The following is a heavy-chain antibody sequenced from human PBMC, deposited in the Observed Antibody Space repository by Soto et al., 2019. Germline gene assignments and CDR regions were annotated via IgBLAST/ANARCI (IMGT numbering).Heavy chain of an antibody. CDR3: ARGGHIAVVTDSCDS. D-gene: IGHD2-21*02. V-gene: IGHV1-46*02. CDR1: GYPFNTYY. J-gene: IGHJ4*02. Sequence: GASVKVSCKSSGYPFNTYYLHWVRQAPGQGLEWMGMIHPSGGGSTYAQKFLGRVTMTMDSSTSTVFMELTSLRSADTAVYYCARGGHIAVVTDSCDSWGQGTLVTVSS. CDR2: IHPSGGGS.